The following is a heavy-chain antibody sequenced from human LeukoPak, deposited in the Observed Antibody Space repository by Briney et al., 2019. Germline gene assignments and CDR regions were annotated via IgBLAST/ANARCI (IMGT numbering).Heavy chain of an antibody. CDR2: IIPIFGTA. V-gene: IGHV1-69*06. J-gene: IGHJ6*03. D-gene: IGHD3-22*01. CDR3: ARSSRALSGYPYYYYMDV. CDR1: GYTFTSYA. Sequence: SVKVSCKASGYTFTSYAISWVRQAPGQGLEWMGGIIPIFGTANYAQKFQGRVTITADKSTSTAYMELSSLRSEDTAVYYCARSSRALSGYPYYYYMDVWGKGTTVTVSS.